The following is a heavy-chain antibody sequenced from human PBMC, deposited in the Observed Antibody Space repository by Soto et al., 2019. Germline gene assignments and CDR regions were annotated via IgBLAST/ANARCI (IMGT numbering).Heavy chain of an antibody. J-gene: IGHJ3*02. CDR2: IWYDGSNK. V-gene: IGHV3-33*01. CDR1: GFTFSSYG. CDR3: AGTYYYGSADAFDI. Sequence: GGSLRLSCAASGFTFSSYGMHWVRQAPGKGLEWVAVIWYDGSNKYYADSVKGRFTISRDNSKNRLYLQMNSLRAEDTAVYYCAGTYYYGSADAFDIWGQGTMVTVSS. D-gene: IGHD3-10*01.